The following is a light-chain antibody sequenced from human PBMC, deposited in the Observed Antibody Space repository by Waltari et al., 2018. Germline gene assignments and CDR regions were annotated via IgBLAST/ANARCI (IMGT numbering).Light chain of an antibody. J-gene: IGLJ2*01. V-gene: IGLV1-44*01. Sequence: QSVLTHPPSASGTPGQRVTISCSGTSSNVGGSTVHWYKQVPGTAPKLLINDRNPRASGVPDRFSGSKSGTSASLAISGLQSEDEADYFCAVWDARLNGPVFGGGTKVTVL. CDR2: DRN. CDR3: AVWDARLNGPV. CDR1: SSNVGGST.